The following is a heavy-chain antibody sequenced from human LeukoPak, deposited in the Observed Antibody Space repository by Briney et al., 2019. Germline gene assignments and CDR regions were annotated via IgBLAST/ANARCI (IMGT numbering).Heavy chain of an antibody. D-gene: IGHD3-22*01. CDR3: ARDQNYDSSGYYPDY. CDR2: ISGYNGNT. J-gene: IGHJ4*02. CDR1: GYTFTNYD. V-gene: IGHV1-18*01. Sequence: GASVKVSCKASGYTFTNYDISWVRQAPGQGLEWMGWISGYNGNTNYAQKLQGRVTMTTDTSTSTAYMELRSLRSDDTAAYYCARDQNYDSSGYYPDYWGQGTLVTVSS.